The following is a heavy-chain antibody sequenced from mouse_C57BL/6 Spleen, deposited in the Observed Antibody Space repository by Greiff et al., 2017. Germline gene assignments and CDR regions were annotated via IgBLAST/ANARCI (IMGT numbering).Heavy chain of an antibody. CDR2: IYPSDSET. D-gene: IGHD2-1*01. CDR3: ARSAYGNFFDY. J-gene: IGHJ2*01. CDR1: GYPFTSYW. V-gene: IGHV1-61*01. Sequence: QVQLQQPGAELVRPGSSVKLSCKASGYPFTSYWMDWVKQRPGQGLEWIGNIYPSDSETHYNQKFKDKATLTVDKSSSTAYMQLSSLTSEDSAVYYGARSAYGNFFDYWGQGTTLTVSS.